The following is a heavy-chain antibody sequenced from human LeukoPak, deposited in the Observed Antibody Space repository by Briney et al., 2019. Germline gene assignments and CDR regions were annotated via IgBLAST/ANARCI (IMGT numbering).Heavy chain of an antibody. D-gene: IGHD3-22*01. V-gene: IGHV3-23*01. Sequence: GGSLRLSCAASGFTFSSYAMSWVRHAPGKGLEWVSAISGSGGSTYYADSVKGRFTISRDNSKNTLYLQMNSLRAEDTAVYYCAKNTNVNYYDSSGFPPHGDYFDYWGQGTLVTVSS. CDR1: GFTFSSYA. CDR2: ISGSGGST. CDR3: AKNTNVNYYDSSGFPPHGDYFDY. J-gene: IGHJ4*02.